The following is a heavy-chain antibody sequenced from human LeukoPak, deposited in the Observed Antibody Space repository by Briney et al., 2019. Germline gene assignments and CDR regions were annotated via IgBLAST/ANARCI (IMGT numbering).Heavy chain of an antibody. CDR1: GYTFTSYD. Sequence: ASVKVSCKASGYTFTSYDTNWVRQATGQGLEWMGWMNPNSGNTGYAQKFQGRVTMTRNTSISTAYMELSSLRSEGTAVYYCARGGEEYCSSTSCYRYNYYYGMDVWGQGTTVTVSS. V-gene: IGHV1-8*01. J-gene: IGHJ6*02. D-gene: IGHD2-2*02. CDR3: ARGGEEYCSSTSCYRYNYYYGMDV. CDR2: MNPNSGNT.